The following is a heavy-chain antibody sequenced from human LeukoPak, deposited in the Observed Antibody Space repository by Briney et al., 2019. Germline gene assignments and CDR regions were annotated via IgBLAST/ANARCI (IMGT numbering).Heavy chain of an antibody. CDR1: GYTFTGYY. J-gene: IGHJ5*02. V-gene: IGHV1-2*02. Sequence: ASVKVSWKTSGYTFTGYYMDWVRQAPGEGLEWVGWINPNSGGTNYGQRFEGRVTMTRDTSISTAYVELSWVRSDDRAVYYCPRPNMLRGVGSFFDRNWFAPWGQGPLVPVSS. CDR2: INPNSGGT. CDR3: PRPNMLRGVGSFFDRNWFAP. D-gene: IGHD3-10*01.